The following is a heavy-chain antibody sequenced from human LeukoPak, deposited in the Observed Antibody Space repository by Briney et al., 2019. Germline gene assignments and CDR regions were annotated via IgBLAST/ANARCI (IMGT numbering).Heavy chain of an antibody. D-gene: IGHD3-9*01. CDR2: LSKSGNT. Sequence: SETLSLTCTVSGGSISSYYWSWIRLPPGKGLEWIGYLSKSGNTNYSPSLKSRVTIFGDTSKNQFFLELSSVTAADTAVYYCARARYVNSFYAFDIWGQGTLVTVSS. CDR3: ARARYVNSFYAFDI. CDR1: GGSISSYY. J-gene: IGHJ3*02. V-gene: IGHV4-59*01.